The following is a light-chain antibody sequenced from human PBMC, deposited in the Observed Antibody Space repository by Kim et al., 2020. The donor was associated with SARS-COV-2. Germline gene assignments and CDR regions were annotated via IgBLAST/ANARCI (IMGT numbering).Light chain of an antibody. CDR3: QSYDSSLSGSV. Sequence: QRVTVACTASHSNIGPGYYVHWYQQLPGTAPNPLISGNSNRPSGVPDRFSGSKSGTSAPLAITGLQAEDEADYYCQSYDSSLSGSVFCGGTKVTVL. J-gene: IGLJ3*02. V-gene: IGLV1-40*01. CDR2: GNS. CDR1: HSNIGPGYY.